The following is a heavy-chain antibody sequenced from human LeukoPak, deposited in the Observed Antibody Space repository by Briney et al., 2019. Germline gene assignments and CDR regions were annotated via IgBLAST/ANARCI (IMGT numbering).Heavy chain of an antibody. CDR1: GFTFSDYY. CDR3: ARDTEGVPYYYYYYMDV. J-gene: IGHJ6*03. CDR2: LSSSGSTI. Sequence: KTGGSLRLSCAASGFTFSDYYMSWIRQAPGKGLEWVSYLSSSGSTIYYADSVKGRFTISRDNAKNSLYLQMNSLRAEDTAVYYCARDTEGVPYYYYYYMDVWGKGTTVTVSS. D-gene: IGHD3-16*01. V-gene: IGHV3-11*04.